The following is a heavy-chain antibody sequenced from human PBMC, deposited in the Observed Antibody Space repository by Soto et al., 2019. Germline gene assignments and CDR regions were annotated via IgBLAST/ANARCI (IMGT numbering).Heavy chain of an antibody. CDR1: GFTFSDSY. CDR2: IGTSGITI. J-gene: IGHJ4*02. CDR3: ARGRYRYDRSDYYKFDY. V-gene: IGHV3-11*01. D-gene: IGHD3-22*01. Sequence: PGGSLRLSCAASGFTFSDSYMSWVRQAPGKGLEWVSYIGTSGITISYADSVKGRFTISRDNAKSSLYLQMNSLRAEDTAVYYCARGRYRYDRSDYYKFDYWGQGTLVTVSS.